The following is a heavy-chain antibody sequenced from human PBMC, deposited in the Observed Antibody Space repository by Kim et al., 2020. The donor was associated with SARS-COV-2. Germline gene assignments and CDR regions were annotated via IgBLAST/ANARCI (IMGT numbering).Heavy chain of an antibody. CDR3: ARVYCSGGSCYSTQFDY. Sequence: SETLSLTCAVYGGSFSGYYWSWIHQPPGKGLEWIGEINHSGSTNYNPSLKSRVTISVDTSKNQFSLKLSSVTAADTAVYYCARVYCSGGSCYSTQFDYWGQGTLVTVSS. J-gene: IGHJ4*02. CDR1: GGSFSGYY. D-gene: IGHD2-15*01. V-gene: IGHV4-34*01. CDR2: INHSGST.